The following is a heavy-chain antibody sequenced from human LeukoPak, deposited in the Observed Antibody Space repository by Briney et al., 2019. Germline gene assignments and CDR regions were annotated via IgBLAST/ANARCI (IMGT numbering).Heavy chain of an antibody. D-gene: IGHD2-21*01. Sequence: GGSLRLSCAASGFTFSRYWMHWVRQAPGKGLVRVSRINTDGSRTSYADSVKGRFTISRDNAKNTLYLQMNSLRAEDTAVYYCATVADGSYNWFDPWGQGTLVTVSS. J-gene: IGHJ5*02. V-gene: IGHV3-74*01. CDR3: ATVADGSYNWFDP. CDR1: GFTFSRYW. CDR2: INTDGSRT.